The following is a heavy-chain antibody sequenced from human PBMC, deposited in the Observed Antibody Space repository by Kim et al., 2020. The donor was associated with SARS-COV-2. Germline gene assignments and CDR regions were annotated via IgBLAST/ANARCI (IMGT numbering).Heavy chain of an antibody. CDR1: GYSFTSSW. V-gene: IGHV5-51*01. CDR3: ARQTRMDV. CDR2: IYPGDSET. J-gene: IGHJ6*02. Sequence: GASLKISCKGSGYSFTSSWIGWVRQMSGKGLEWMGIIYPGDSETRYSPSFQGQVTISADKSISTAYLQWSSLKASDTAMYYCARQTRMDVWGQGTTVTVSS.